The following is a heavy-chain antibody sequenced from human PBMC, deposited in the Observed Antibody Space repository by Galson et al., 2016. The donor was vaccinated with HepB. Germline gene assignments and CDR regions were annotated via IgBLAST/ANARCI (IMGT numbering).Heavy chain of an antibody. J-gene: IGHJ5*02. CDR2: ISSGSTYI. CDR1: GFTFSRFS. D-gene: IGHD2-2*01. Sequence: SLRLSCAASGFTFSRFSMNWVRQAPGKGLEWVSSISSGSTYIYYGDSVKGRFTISRDNAKNSLYLQMNSLRAEDTAVYYCARDPGSRLYNCFDPWGQGTLVTVSS. CDR3: ARDPGSRLYNCFDP. V-gene: IGHV3-21*01.